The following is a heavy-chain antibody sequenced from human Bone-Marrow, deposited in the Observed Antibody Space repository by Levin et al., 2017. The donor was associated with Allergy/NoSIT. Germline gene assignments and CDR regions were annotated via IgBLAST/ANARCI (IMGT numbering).Heavy chain of an antibody. CDR3: ASYADFGY. CDR2: IYSDGST. V-gene: IGHV3-53*01. CDR1: GFTFSRNY. J-gene: IGHJ4*02. D-gene: IGHD3-16*01. Sequence: AGGSLRLSCAASGFTFSRNYMNWARQAPGKGLEWVSLIYSDGSTHYADSVRGRFTISRDNSKNTLFLQMTSLRVDDTAVYYCASYADFGYWGQGTLVTVST.